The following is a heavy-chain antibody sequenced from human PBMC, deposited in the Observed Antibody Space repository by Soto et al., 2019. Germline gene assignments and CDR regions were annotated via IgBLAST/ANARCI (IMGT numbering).Heavy chain of an antibody. CDR3: ARGRYSGMPGGFDP. J-gene: IGHJ5*02. V-gene: IGHV3-30-3*01. D-gene: IGHD1-26*01. Sequence: QVQLVESGGGVVQPGRSLRLSCAASGFTFSSYAMHWVRQAPGKGLEWVAVISYDGSNKYYADSVKGRFTISRDNSKNTLYLQMNSLRAEDTAVYYCARGRYSGMPGGFDPWGQGTLVTVSS. CDR2: ISYDGSNK. CDR1: GFTFSSYA.